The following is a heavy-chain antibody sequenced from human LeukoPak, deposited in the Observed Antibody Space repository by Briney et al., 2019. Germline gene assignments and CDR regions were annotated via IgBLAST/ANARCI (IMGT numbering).Heavy chain of an antibody. V-gene: IGHV3-30*02. D-gene: IGHD3-10*01. CDR1: GFTFSSYW. CDR3: AKVVLWFGDLDY. Sequence: GGSLRLSCAASGFTFSSYWMSWVRQAPGKGLEWVAFIRYDGDNKYYADSVKGRFTISRDNSKNTLYLQMNSLRAEDTALYYCAKVVLWFGDLDYWGQGTLVTVSS. CDR2: IRYDGDNK. J-gene: IGHJ4*02.